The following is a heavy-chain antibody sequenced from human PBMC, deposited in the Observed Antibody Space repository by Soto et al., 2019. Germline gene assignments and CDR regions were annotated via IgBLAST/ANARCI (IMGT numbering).Heavy chain of an antibody. CDR1: GFTFRNYA. V-gene: IGHV3-23*01. CDR3: AKDRSSTSCYAFDY. Sequence: EVQLLESGGGLVQPGGSLRLSCAASGFTFRNYAMSWARQAPGKGLEGVSAISGSGGTTHYADSVKGRFTISRDNSKNTVYLQMNSLRVEDTAVYYCAKDRSSTSCYAFDYWGQGSLVTVSS. CDR2: ISGSGGTT. D-gene: IGHD2-2*01. J-gene: IGHJ4*02.